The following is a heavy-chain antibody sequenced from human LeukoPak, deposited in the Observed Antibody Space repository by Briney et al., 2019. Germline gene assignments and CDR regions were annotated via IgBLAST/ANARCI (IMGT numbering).Heavy chain of an antibody. J-gene: IGHJ4*02. CDR3: AKSRTHNLGYCSSTSCYTGHLDY. CDR1: GGTFSSYA. D-gene: IGHD2-2*02. V-gene: IGHV1-69*05. Sequence: APVKVSCKASGGTFSSYAISWVRQAPGQGLEWMGGIIPIFGTANYAQKFQGRVTITTDESTSTAYMELSSLRSEDTAVYYCAKSRTHNLGYCSSTSCYTGHLDYWGQGTLVTVSS. CDR2: IIPIFGTA.